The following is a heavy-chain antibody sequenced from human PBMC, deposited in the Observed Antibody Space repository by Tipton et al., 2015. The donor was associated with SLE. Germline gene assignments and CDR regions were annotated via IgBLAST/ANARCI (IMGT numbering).Heavy chain of an antibody. Sequence: TLSLTCTVFLYSISSGFYWGWIRQPPGKGLEWIAYFYYSGGTYYNPSLKSRVTISVDSSKNQFSLRLTSVTAADTATYYCARAIGANYFHVWGQGMLVTVSA. CDR3: ARAIGANYFHV. V-gene: IGHV4-38-2*02. CDR1: LYSISSGFY. J-gene: IGHJ4*02. D-gene: IGHD3-16*01. CDR2: FYYSGGT.